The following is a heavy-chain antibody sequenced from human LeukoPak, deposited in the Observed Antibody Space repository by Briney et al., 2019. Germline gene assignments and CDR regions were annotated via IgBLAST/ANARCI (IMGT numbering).Heavy chain of an antibody. CDR2: INHSGST. V-gene: IGHV4-34*01. Sequence: KPSETLSLTGAVYGGSFSGYYWSRIRQPPGKGLEWIGEINHSGSTNYNPSLKSRVTISVDTSKNQFSLKLSSVTAADTAVYYCAREGPDCTNGVYLYYLDVWGKGITVTVSS. CDR3: AREGPDCTNGVYLYYLDV. D-gene: IGHD2-8*01. CDR1: GGSFSGYY. J-gene: IGHJ6*03.